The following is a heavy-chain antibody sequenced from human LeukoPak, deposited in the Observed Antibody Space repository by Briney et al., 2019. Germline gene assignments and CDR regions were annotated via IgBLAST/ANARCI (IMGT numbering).Heavy chain of an antibody. J-gene: IGHJ4*02. CDR3: ARQPRKYGPSDY. CDR2: IYPGDSNT. V-gene: IGHV5-51*01. Sequence: GESLKISCKASGYIFSRYWIDWVRQMPGKGLEWMGNIYPGDSNTRYSPSFQGQVTISVDRSITTAYLEWSSLKASDAAMYFCARQPRKYGPSDYWGQGTLVSVSS. D-gene: IGHD2-2*01. CDR1: GYIFSRYW.